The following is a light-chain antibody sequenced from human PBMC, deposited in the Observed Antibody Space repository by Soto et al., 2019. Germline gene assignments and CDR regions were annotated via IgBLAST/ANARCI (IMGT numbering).Light chain of an antibody. CDR1: QSIRHY. CDR3: QHHNSYSQT. CDR2: GAS. J-gene: IGKJ1*01. V-gene: IGKV1-5*01. Sequence: DIQMTQSPPTMSASVGDRVSITCRASQSIRHYLAWYQQMPGKAPKLLIYGASTLQSGVPSRFSGSGSGTEFNLTLSSLQPDDFGTYFCQHHNSYSQTFGHGTKVEIK.